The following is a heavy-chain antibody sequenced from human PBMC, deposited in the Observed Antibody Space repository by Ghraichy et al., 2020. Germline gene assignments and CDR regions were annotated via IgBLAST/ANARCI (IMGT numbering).Heavy chain of an antibody. CDR1: GFTFSSYA. D-gene: IGHD1-1*01. Sequence: GGSLRLSCAASGFTFSSYAIHWVRQAPGKGLEWVALISYDGSNTYYADSVNGRFSISRDNSENTLFLQMNSLRAEDTAIYYCARGGRRNAFDIWGQGTLVTVSS. CDR2: ISYDGSNT. J-gene: IGHJ3*02. CDR3: ARGGRRNAFDI. V-gene: IGHV3-30*04.